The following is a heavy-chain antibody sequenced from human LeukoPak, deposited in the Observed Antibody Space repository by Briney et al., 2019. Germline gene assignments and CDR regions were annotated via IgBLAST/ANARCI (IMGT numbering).Heavy chain of an antibody. CDR3: ATETVTTSDYYYGMDV. CDR2: ISYDGSNK. Sequence: SGGSLRLSCAASGFTFSSYGMHWVRQAPGKGLEWVAVISYDGSNKYYADSVKGRFTISRDNSKNTLYLQMNSLRAEDTAVYYCATETVTTSDYYYGMDVWGQGTTVTVSS. CDR1: GFTFSSYG. J-gene: IGHJ6*02. D-gene: IGHD4-17*01. V-gene: IGHV3-30*03.